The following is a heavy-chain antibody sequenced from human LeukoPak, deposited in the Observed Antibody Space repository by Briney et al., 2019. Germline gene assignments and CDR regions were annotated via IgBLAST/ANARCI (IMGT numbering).Heavy chain of an antibody. CDR3: ARAVDCSSAGCTRAFDI. V-gene: IGHV3-74*01. D-gene: IGHD2-2*01. CDR1: GLTFSSYW. J-gene: IGHJ3*02. Sequence: TGGSLRLSCVASGLTFSSYWIHWVRQAPGKGLEWGSRINGDGGSTDYADSVKGRFTISRDNAKNTLYLQMSSLRAEDTAVYYCARAVDCSSAGCTRAFDIWGQGTMVTVSS. CDR2: INGDGGST.